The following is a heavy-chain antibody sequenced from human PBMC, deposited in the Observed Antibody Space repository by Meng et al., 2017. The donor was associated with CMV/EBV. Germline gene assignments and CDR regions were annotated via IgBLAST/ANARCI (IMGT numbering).Heavy chain of an antibody. CDR3: ARFPRYSSSWYIVDY. CDR1: GGSFSGYY. CDR2: INHSGST. Sequence: VYGGSFSGYYWSWIRQPPGKGLEWIGEINHSGSTNYNPSLKSRVTISVDTSKNQFSLKLSSVTAADTAVYYCARFPRYSSSWYIVDYWGQGTLVTAPQ. J-gene: IGHJ4*02. V-gene: IGHV4-34*01. D-gene: IGHD6-13*01.